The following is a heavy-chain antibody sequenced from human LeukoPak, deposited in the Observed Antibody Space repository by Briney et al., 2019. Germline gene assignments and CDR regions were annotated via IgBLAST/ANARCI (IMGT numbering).Heavy chain of an antibody. CDR1: GIAFSGYS. J-gene: IGHJ5*02. Sequence: GGSLRLSCEASGIAFSGYSMNWVRQAPGGSLEWVFSISSSRTYIYYADSVEGRFTVSRDNAKNSLYRQMNGLRAEDTAVYYCARDASLGSVGRRCDPWGQGTRVTVSS. V-gene: IGHV3-21*01. CDR3: ARDASLGSVGRRCDP. D-gene: IGHD1-26*01. CDR2: ISSSRTYI.